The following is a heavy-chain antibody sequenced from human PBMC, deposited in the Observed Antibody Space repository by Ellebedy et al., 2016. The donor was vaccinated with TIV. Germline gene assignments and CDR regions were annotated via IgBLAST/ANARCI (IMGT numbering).Heavy chain of an antibody. CDR3: ASWNFDY. CDR2: TYYRSTWHN. CDR1: GDSVSSNNAV. D-gene: IGHD1-1*01. J-gene: IGHJ4*02. V-gene: IGHV6-1*01. Sequence: MPSETLSLTCAIYGDSVSSNNAVWNWIRQSPSRGLEWLGRTYYRSTWHNDYAISVKSRIIISPDTSKNQLSLQLSSVTPEDTAVYYCASWNFDYWGQGTLVTVSS.